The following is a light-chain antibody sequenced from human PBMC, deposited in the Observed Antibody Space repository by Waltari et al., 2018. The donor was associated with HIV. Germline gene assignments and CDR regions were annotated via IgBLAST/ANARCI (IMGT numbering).Light chain of an antibody. J-gene: IGKJ1*01. CDR1: QSVSSSY. V-gene: IGKV3-20*01. CDR3: QQFGSPWT. CDR2: GAS. Sequence: EIVLTQSPGPLSLSPGERATLSCRASQSVSSSYLAWFQQKPGQAPRLLIYGASSRATGIPDRVSGSGSGTDFTLTISRLEPEDFAVYYCQQFGSPWTFGQGTKVEI.